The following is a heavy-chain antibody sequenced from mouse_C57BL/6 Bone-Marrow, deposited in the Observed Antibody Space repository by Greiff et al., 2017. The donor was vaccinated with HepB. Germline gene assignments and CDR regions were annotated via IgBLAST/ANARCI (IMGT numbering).Heavy chain of an antibody. CDR1: GFTFSSYA. V-gene: IGHV5-4*03. D-gene: IGHD1-1*01. CDR2: ISDGGSYT. Sequence: EVKVVESGGGLVKPGGSLKLSCAASGFTFSSYAMSWVRQTPEKRLEWVATISDGGSYTYYPDNVKGRFTISRDNAKNNLYLQMSHLKSEDTAMYYCASYYYGSSSAWFAYWGQGTLVTVSA. CDR3: ASYYYGSSSAWFAY. J-gene: IGHJ3*01.